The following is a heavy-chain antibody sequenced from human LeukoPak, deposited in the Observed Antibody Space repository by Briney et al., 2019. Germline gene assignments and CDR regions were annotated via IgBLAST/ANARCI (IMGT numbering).Heavy chain of an antibody. J-gene: IGHJ4*02. V-gene: IGHV3-23*01. Sequence: GGSLRLSCAASGLIFTNYAMTWVRQAPGKGLEWVSAISGSGGSTYYADSVKGRFTISRDNSKNTLYLQMNSLRAEDTAVYYCAKGYCSSTNCYPYYFDYWGQGTLVTVSS. CDR3: AKGYCSSTNCYPYYFDY. CDR2: ISGSGGST. CDR1: GLIFTNYA. D-gene: IGHD2-2*01.